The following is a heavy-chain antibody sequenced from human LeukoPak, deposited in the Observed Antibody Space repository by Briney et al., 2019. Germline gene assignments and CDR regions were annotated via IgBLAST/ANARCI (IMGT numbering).Heavy chain of an antibody. J-gene: IGHJ5*02. D-gene: IGHD1-20*01. CDR3: ARSTDNWNDGKWFDP. V-gene: IGHV3-21*01. CDR2: ISSSSSSYI. Sequence: PGGSLRLSCAASGFTFSSYSMNWVRQAPGKGLEWVSSISSSSSSYIYYADSVKGRFTISRDNSKNTLYLQMNSLRAEDTAVYYCARSTDNWNDGKWFDPWGQGTLVTVSS. CDR1: GFTFSSYS.